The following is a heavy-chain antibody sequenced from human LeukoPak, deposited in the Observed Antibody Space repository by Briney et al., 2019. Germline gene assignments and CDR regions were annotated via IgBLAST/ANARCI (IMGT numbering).Heavy chain of an antibody. CDR3: ARALGRYSSSWYLGDYFDY. CDR2: ISAYNGNT. Sequence: GASVKVSCKASGYTFTSYGISWVRQAPGQGREWMGWISAYNGNTNYAQKRQGRVTMTTDTSTSTAYMELRSLRSDDTAVYYCARALGRYSSSWYLGDYFDYWGQGTLVTVSS. V-gene: IGHV1-18*01. CDR1: GYTFTSYG. D-gene: IGHD6-13*01. J-gene: IGHJ4*02.